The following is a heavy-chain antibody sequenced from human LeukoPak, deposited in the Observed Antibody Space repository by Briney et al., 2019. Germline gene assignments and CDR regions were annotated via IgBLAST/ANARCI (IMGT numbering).Heavy chain of an antibody. V-gene: IGHV4-39*01. Sequence: SETLSLTCTVSGGSISSSSYYWGWIRQPPGKGLEWIGSIYYSGSTYYNPSLKSRVTISVDTSKNQFSLKLSSVTAADTAVYYCARLGYSSGWYLNPGAFDIWGQGTMVTVSS. CDR1: GGSISSSSYY. D-gene: IGHD6-19*01. J-gene: IGHJ3*02. CDR3: ARLGYSSGWYLNPGAFDI. CDR2: IYYSGST.